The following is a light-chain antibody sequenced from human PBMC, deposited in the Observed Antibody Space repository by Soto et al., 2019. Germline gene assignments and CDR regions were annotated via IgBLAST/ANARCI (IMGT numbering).Light chain of an antibody. J-gene: IGLJ2*01. CDR3: CSYAGGCNLDVV. V-gene: IGLV2-23*01. CDR1: SSDVGIYNH. CDR2: EDT. Sequence: QSALTQPASVSGSPGQSITISCTGISSDVGIYNHVSCYQQHPGKAPKLMIYEDTKRPSGVSNRFSGSKSGSTASLTISGLQAEVEADYYCCSYAGGCNLDVVFGGGTKLTVL.